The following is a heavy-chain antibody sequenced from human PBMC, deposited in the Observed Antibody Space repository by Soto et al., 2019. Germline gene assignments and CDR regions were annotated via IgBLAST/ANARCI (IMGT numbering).Heavy chain of an antibody. J-gene: IGHJ6*02. CDR1: GFTFSTYW. CDR3: ARDPNIVATMGSIYYYYGMDV. V-gene: IGHV3-7*01. D-gene: IGHD5-12*01. CDR2: IKPDGSEK. Sequence: EVQLVESGGGLVQPGGSLRLSCAASGFTFSTYWMSWVRQAPGKGLEWVANIKPDGSEKYHVDSVKGRFTISRDNAKNSLYLQMNSLRAEETAVYYCARDPNIVATMGSIYYYYGMDVWGQGTTVTVSS.